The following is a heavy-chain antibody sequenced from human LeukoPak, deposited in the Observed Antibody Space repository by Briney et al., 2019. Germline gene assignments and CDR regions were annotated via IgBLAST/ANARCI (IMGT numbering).Heavy chain of an antibody. D-gene: IGHD6-13*01. CDR3: AKDRSGKKASIAAAGVDY. CDR2: ISYDGSNK. V-gene: IGHV3-30*18. Sequence: PGRSLRLSCAASGVTFSSYGMHWVRQAPGKGLEWVAVISYDGSNKYYADSVKGRFTISRDNSKNTLYLQMNSLRAEDTAVYYCAKDRSGKKASIAAAGVDYWGQGTLVTVSS. CDR1: GVTFSSYG. J-gene: IGHJ4*02.